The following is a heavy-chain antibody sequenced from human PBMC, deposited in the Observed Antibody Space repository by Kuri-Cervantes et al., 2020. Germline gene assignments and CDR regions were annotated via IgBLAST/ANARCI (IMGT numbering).Heavy chain of an antibody. Sequence: SLKISCAASGFTFDDYAMHWVRQAPGKGLEWVSGISWNSGSIGYADSVKGRFTISRDNAKNSLYLQMDSLRAEDTALYYCAKPEGVVGYYGLVDFQHWGQGTLVTVSS. CDR2: ISWNSGSI. CDR1: GFTFDDYA. J-gene: IGHJ1*01. D-gene: IGHD3-22*01. V-gene: IGHV3-9*01. CDR3: AKPEGVVGYYGLVDFQH.